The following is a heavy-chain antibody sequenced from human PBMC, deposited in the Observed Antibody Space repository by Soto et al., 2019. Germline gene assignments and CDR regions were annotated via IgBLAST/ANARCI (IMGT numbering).Heavy chain of an antibody. Sequence: ASVKVSCKASGGTFSSYAISWVRQAPGQGLEWMGGIIPIFGTANYAQKFQGRVTITADESTSTAYMELSSLRSEDTAVYYCASSGAYFRAFDIWGQGTMVTV. J-gene: IGHJ3*02. V-gene: IGHV1-69*13. CDR1: GGTFSSYA. CDR2: IIPIFGTA. D-gene: IGHD5-12*01. CDR3: ASSGAYFRAFDI.